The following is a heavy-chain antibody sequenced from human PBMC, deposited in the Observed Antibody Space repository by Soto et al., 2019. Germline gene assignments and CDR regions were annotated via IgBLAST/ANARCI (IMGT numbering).Heavy chain of an antibody. CDR3: ARDSGDTTLRQWGRSFDY. V-gene: IGHV1-46*01. CDR1: GYTFTSYY. J-gene: IGHJ4*02. CDR2: INPSTVGT. Sequence: QVQLVQSGAEVKKPGASVKVSCKASGYTFTSYYVHWVRQAPGQRLEWMGIINPSTVGTNYPQKFQGKFTTTMDKSKSTVYMKLTSLRSEDAAIYYCARDSGDTTLRQWGRSFDYWGQGTLVTVSS. D-gene: IGHD1-1*01.